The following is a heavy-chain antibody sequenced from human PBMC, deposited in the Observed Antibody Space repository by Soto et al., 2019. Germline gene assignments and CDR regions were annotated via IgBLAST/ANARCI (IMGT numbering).Heavy chain of an antibody. V-gene: IGHV4-39*07. CDR2: IYYDVTT. J-gene: IGHJ5*02. D-gene: IGHD3-3*01. CDR3: ARNDFWSGSSWFEP. Sequence: SETLSLTCTVSSGSISSTSYYCAWIRQPPGKGLEWIGAIYYDVTTYYTESLKSRVTISVDTSKNQFSLKLSSVTAADTAVYYCARNDFWSGSSWFEPWGQGTMVTVSS. CDR1: SGSISSTSYY.